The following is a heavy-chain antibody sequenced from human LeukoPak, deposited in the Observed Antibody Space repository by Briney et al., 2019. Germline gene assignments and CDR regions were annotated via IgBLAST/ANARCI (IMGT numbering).Heavy chain of an antibody. D-gene: IGHD5-18*01. J-gene: IGHJ4*02. CDR2: VST. CDR1: GGSISSSSHY. Sequence: TSETLSLTCTVSGGSISSSSHYWGWIRQPPGKGLEWIGVSTYYNPSLKNRVTISRDTSKNQISLKLSSVTAADTAIYYCARAGYSYGIISYFDSWGQGTLVTVSS. V-gene: IGHV4-39*01. CDR3: ARAGYSYGIISYFDS.